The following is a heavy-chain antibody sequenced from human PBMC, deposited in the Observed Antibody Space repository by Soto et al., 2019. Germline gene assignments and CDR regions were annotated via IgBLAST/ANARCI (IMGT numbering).Heavy chain of an antibody. J-gene: IGHJ3*02. V-gene: IGHV1-24*01. CDR1: GYTLTELS. D-gene: IGHD3-10*01. CDR2: FDPEDGET. Sequence: ASVKVSCKVSGYTLTELSMHWVRQAPGKGLEWMGGFDPEDGETIYAQKFQGRVTMTEDTSTDTAYMELSSLRSEDTAVYYCATGGAPMVRAKSANAFDIWGQGTMVTVSS. CDR3: ATGGAPMVRAKSANAFDI.